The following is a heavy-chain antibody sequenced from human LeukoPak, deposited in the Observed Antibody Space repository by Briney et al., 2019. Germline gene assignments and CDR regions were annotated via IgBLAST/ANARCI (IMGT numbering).Heavy chain of an antibody. CDR1: GFTFSSYA. CDR2: ISGGGST. J-gene: IGHJ4*02. Sequence: GGSLRLSCAASGFTFSSYAMSWVRQAPGKGLEWVSAISGGGSTYYADSVKGRFTISRDNSKNTLYLQMNSLRAEDTAVYYCAKAGYDFWSGPDYWGQGTLVTVSS. V-gene: IGHV3-23*01. CDR3: AKAGYDFWSGPDY. D-gene: IGHD3-3*01.